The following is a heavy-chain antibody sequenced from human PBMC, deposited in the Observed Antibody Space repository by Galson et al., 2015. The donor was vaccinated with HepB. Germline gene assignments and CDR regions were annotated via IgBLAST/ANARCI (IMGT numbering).Heavy chain of an antibody. CDR1: GGTFSSYA. CDR3: ARGNIVVVPAAMYYYGTDV. CDR2: IIPIFGTA. Sequence: SVKVSCKASGGTFSSYAISWVRQAPGQGLEWMGGIIPIFGTANYAQKFQGRVTITADKSTSTAYMELSSLRSEDTAVYYCARGNIVVVPAAMYYYGTDVWGQGTTVTVSS. D-gene: IGHD2-2*01. V-gene: IGHV1-69*06. J-gene: IGHJ6*02.